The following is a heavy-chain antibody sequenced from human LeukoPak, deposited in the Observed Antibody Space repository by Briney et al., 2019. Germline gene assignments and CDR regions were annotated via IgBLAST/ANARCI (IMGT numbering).Heavy chain of an antibody. CDR3: ARYCGGDCYSPYYGMDV. D-gene: IGHD2-21*02. CDR2: IFYSGST. V-gene: IGHV4-39*01. CDR1: GRSISSGSYY. Sequence: SETLSLTCTVSGRSISSGSYYWGWFRQPPGKGLEWIGSIFYSGSTYYNPSLKSRVTLAVDTSKNQISLKLSSVTAADTAVYYCARYCGGDCYSPYYGMDVWGQGTTVTVSS. J-gene: IGHJ6*02.